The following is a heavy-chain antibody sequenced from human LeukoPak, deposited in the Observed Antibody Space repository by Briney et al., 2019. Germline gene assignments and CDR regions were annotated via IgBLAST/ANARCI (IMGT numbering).Heavy chain of an antibody. V-gene: IGHV4-34*01. Sequence: SETLSLTCAVYGGSFSDYYWTWIRQPPGKGLEWIGSIDYSGSTYYNPSLKSRATISIDTSKNQFSLQLSSVTAADTAVYYCAREYTLYRSGWFLDYWGQGSVVTVSS. CDR3: AREYTLYRSGWFLDY. CDR1: GGSFSDYY. D-gene: IGHD6-19*01. CDR2: IDYSGST. J-gene: IGHJ4*02.